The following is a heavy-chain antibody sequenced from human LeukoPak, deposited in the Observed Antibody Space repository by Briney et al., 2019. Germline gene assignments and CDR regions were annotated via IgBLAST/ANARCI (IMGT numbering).Heavy chain of an antibody. Sequence: GGSLRLSCAASGFTFSSYWMSWVRQAPGKGLEWVANIKQDGSEKYYVDSVKGRFTISRDSAKNSLYLQMNSLRAEDTAVYYCARAAGFWSGYGYYYMDVWGKGTTVTVSS. J-gene: IGHJ6*03. CDR1: GFTFSSYW. D-gene: IGHD3-3*01. CDR2: IKQDGSEK. V-gene: IGHV3-7*01. CDR3: ARAAGFWSGYGYYYMDV.